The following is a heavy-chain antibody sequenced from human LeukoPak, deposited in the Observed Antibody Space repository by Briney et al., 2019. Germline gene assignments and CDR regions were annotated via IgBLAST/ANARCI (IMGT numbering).Heavy chain of an antibody. J-gene: IGHJ4*02. CDR1: GFSFSTYA. CDR3: AKDVDMVASTYFDH. D-gene: IGHD5-12*01. CDR2: ISGSCGRT. V-gene: IGHV3-23*01. Sequence: GGSLRLSCAGSGFSFSTYAMSWVRQAPGKGLEWVSTISGSCGRTYYADSVRGRFTISRDNSKNTLYLQMNSVRAEDTALYYCAKDVDMVASTYFDHWGQGTLVTVSS.